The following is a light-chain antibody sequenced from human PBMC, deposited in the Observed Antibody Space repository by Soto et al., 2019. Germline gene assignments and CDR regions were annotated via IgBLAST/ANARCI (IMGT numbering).Light chain of an antibody. Sequence: EIVMTQSPATLSVSPGERATLSCRASQSVSSNLAWYQQKPCQAPRLLIYGASTRATGIPARFSGSGSGTEFTLTISSLQSEDFAVYYCQQYNNWPLTFGPGTKVDNK. CDR3: QQYNNWPLT. J-gene: IGKJ3*01. CDR1: QSVSSN. CDR2: GAS. V-gene: IGKV3-15*01.